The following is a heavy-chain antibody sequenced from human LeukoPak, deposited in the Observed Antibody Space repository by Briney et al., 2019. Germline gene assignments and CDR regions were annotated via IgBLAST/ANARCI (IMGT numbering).Heavy chain of an antibody. CDR1: GYTFTGYY. V-gene: IGHV1-2*02. J-gene: IGHJ4*02. D-gene: IGHD2-21*01. CDR2: INPNSGGT. CDR3: VVWIALIPY. Sequence: EASEKVSCKASGYTFTGYYMHWVRQAPGQGLEWMGWINPNSGGTNYAQKFQGRVTMTRDTSISTAYMELNSLRADDTAVYYCVVWIALIPYWGQGTLVTVSS.